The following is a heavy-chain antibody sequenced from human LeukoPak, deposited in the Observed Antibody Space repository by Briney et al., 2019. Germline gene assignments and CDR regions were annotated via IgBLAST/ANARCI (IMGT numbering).Heavy chain of an antibody. Sequence: GGSLRLSCAASGFTFSSYEMNWVRQAPGKGLEWVSYISSSGSTIYYADSVKGRFTISRDNAKNSLYLQMISLRAEDMAVYYCARDLWGTTVTTDYIDSWGQGTLVTVSS. D-gene: IGHD4-17*01. V-gene: IGHV3-48*03. CDR3: ARDLWGTTVTTDYIDS. J-gene: IGHJ4*02. CDR2: ISSSGSTI. CDR1: GFTFSSYE.